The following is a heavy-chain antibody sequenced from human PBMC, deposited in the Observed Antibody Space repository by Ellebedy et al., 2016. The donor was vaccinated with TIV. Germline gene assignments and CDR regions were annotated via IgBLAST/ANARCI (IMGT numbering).Heavy chain of an antibody. Sequence: SVKVSXXASGGTFSNYAISWVRQAPGQGLEWMGGIIPMFGTSNYAQKFQGRVTITADKSTSTAYMELSSLRSEDTAVFYCARGTNYYDSTGYYYFQYWGQGTLVTVSS. J-gene: IGHJ4*02. CDR1: GGTFSNYA. D-gene: IGHD3-22*01. V-gene: IGHV1-69*06. CDR2: IIPMFGTS. CDR3: ARGTNYYDSTGYYYFQY.